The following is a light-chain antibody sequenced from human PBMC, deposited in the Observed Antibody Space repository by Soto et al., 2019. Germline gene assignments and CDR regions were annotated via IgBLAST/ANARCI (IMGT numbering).Light chain of an antibody. V-gene: IGLV6-57*04. Sequence: NFMLTQPHSVSESPGKTVTISCTCSSGSIASNYVQWYQQRPGSAPTTVIYEDNQRPAGAPDRFSGSIDSSSNSTSLTISGLKTEDEADYYCQSYDSSTNMVFGGGTKLTVL. J-gene: IGLJ2*01. CDR3: QSYDSSTNMV. CDR1: SGSIASNY. CDR2: EDN.